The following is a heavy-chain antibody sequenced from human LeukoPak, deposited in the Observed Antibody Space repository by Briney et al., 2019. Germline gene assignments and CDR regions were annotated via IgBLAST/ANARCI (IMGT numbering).Heavy chain of an antibody. Sequence: TGGSLRLSCAASGFTFSSYWMSWVRQAPGKGLEWVADINEDGSEKYYVDSVKGRFTISRDNAKNSLYLQMNRLRAEDTAVYHCARRYCSRTSCYVYFDYWGQGTLVTVSS. CDR2: INEDGSEK. D-gene: IGHD2-2*01. J-gene: IGHJ4*02. CDR3: ARRYCSRTSCYVYFDY. V-gene: IGHV3-7*04. CDR1: GFTFSSYW.